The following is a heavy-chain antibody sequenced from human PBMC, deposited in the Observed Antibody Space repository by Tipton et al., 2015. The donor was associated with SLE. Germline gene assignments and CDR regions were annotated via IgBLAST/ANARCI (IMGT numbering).Heavy chain of an antibody. CDR3: ARHPGASFDF. CDR1: GGSIRSGDYY. J-gene: IGHJ4*02. CDR2: IHDSGAT. Sequence: TLSLTCTVSGGSIRSGDYYWSWFRQHPGKGLEWIGYIHDSGATFYNPSLRSRSAISVDTSQNQFSLRLTSATAADTAIYYCARHPGASFDFWGQGILVTVSS. V-gene: IGHV4-31*03.